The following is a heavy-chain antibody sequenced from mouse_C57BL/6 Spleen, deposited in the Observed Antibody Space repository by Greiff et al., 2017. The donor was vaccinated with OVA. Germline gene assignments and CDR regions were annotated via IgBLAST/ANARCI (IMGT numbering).Heavy chain of an antibody. Sequence: DVMLVESGGGLVKPGGSLKLSCAASGFTFSDYGMHWVRQAPEKGLEWVAYISSGSSTIYYADTVKGRFTISRDNAKNTLFLQMTSLRSEDTGMYYCARRDLYYFDYWGQGTTLTVSS. CDR2: ISSGSSTI. CDR3: ARRDLYYFDY. V-gene: IGHV5-17*01. D-gene: IGHD3-3*01. J-gene: IGHJ2*01. CDR1: GFTFSDYG.